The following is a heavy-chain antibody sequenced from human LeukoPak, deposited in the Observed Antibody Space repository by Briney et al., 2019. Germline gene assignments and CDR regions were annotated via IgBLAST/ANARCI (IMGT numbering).Heavy chain of an antibody. CDR1: GYTFTSYD. V-gene: IGHV1-8*03. J-gene: IGHJ4*02. Sequence: GASVKVSCTASGYTFTSYDINWVRQAPGQGLEWMGWMNPNSGNTGYAQKFQGRVTITRNTSISTAYMELSSLRSEDTAVYYCARWSTFGGAAADYWGQGTLVTVSS. CDR2: MNPNSGNT. CDR3: ARWSTFGGAAADY. D-gene: IGHD3-16*01.